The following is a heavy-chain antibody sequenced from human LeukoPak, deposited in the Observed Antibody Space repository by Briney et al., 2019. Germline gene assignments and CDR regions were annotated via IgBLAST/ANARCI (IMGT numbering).Heavy chain of an antibody. D-gene: IGHD6-19*01. V-gene: IGHV1-2*06. J-gene: IGHJ4*02. Sequence: ASEKVSCKASGYTFTGYYMHWVRQAPGQGLEWMGRINPNSGGTNYAQKFQGRVTMTRDTSISTAYMELSRLRSDDTAVYYCARVNLAVAHRWIDYWGQGTLVTVSS. CDR1: GYTFTGYY. CDR2: INPNSGGT. CDR3: ARVNLAVAHRWIDY.